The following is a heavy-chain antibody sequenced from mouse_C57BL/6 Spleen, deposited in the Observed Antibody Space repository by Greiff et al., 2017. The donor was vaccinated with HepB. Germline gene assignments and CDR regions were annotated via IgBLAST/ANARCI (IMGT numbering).Heavy chain of an antibody. CDR3: ARYGSLSWYFDV. D-gene: IGHD1-2*01. J-gene: IGHJ1*03. V-gene: IGHV1-69*01. Sequence: QVQLQQPGAELVMPGASVKLSCKASGYTFTSYWMHWVKQRPGQGLEWIGEIDPSDSYTNYNQKFKGKSTLTVDKSSSTAYMQLSSLTSEDSAVYYCARYGSLSWYFDVWGTGTTVTVSS. CDR2: IDPSDSYT. CDR1: GYTFTSYW.